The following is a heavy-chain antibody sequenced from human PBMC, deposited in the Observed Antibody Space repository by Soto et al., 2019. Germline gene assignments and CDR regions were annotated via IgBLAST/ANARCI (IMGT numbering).Heavy chain of an antibody. D-gene: IGHD3-16*01. J-gene: IGHJ4*02. CDR2: ITYTGSTK. Sequence: QVHLVESGGGVVQPGRSLRLSCAASGFTFSNFGMLWVRQAPGKGLAWVAAITYTGSTKYYADSVKGRFTISRDTSTNPLFLQMSSLRPEDTAVYYGARFWGPMASLVDDFWGQGTPGTVSS. CDR1: GFTFSNFG. V-gene: IGHV3-30*03. CDR3: ARFWGPMASLVDDF.